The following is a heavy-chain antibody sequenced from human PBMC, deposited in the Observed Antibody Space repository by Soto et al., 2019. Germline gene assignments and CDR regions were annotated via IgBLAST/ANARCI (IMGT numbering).Heavy chain of an antibody. J-gene: IGHJ3*02. CDR3: ARGVKYAFDI. Sequence: GGSLRLSCAASGFTFSSYSMNWVRQAPGKGLEWVSSITSSTSYIYYADSVKGRFTISRDNAKNSLYLQMNSLRAEDTAVYYCARGVKYAFDIWGQGTMVTVSS. V-gene: IGHV3-21*01. CDR2: ITSSTSYI. CDR1: GFTFSSYS.